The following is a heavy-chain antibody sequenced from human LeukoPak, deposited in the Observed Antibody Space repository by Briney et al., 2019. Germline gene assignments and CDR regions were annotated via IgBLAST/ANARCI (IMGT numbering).Heavy chain of an antibody. J-gene: IGHJ4*02. Sequence: GGSLRLSCAASGFTFSSYAMNWVRQAPGKGLEWVSSITSTGSYIYYADSVRGRFTVSRDNAKNSLYLQMNSLRAEDTALYYCARVEQQLVRGYWGQGTLVTVSS. V-gene: IGHV3-21*01. D-gene: IGHD6-13*01. CDR3: ARVEQQLVRGY. CDR1: GFTFSSYA. CDR2: ITSTGSYI.